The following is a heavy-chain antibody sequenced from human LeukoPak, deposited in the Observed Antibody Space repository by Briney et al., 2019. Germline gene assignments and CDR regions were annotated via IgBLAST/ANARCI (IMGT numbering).Heavy chain of an antibody. J-gene: IGHJ4*02. Sequence: ASVKVSCKASGYMFTGYYIQWVRQAPGQGLEWMGRINHNSGNKSSAQQLQVSVTMTRDTSINTAYMELSRLRSDDSALYYCARADYDVSGYSYFFDYWGPGTLITVSS. V-gene: IGHV1-2*06. CDR1: GYMFTGYY. D-gene: IGHD3-22*01. CDR2: INHNSGNK. CDR3: ARADYDVSGYSYFFDY.